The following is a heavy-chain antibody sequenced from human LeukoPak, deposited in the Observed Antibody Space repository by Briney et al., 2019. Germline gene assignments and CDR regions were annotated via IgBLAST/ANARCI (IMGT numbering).Heavy chain of an antibody. CDR3: ARAYSSVASCDY. Sequence: QPGGSLRLSCAASGFRFSSYEMNWVRQAPGKGLEWVSYITSSGTTTHYADSVKGRFTISRDNAKNSLYLQMNSLRAEDTAVYYCARAYSSVASCDYWGQGTLVTVSS. CDR2: ITSSGTTT. J-gene: IGHJ4*02. CDR1: GFRFSSYE. V-gene: IGHV3-48*03. D-gene: IGHD6-19*01.